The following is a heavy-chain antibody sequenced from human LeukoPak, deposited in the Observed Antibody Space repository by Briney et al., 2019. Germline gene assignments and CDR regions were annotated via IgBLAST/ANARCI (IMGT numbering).Heavy chain of an antibody. CDR2: ISYDGFNK. D-gene: IGHD3-9*01. Sequence: GGSLRLSCAASGFTFSSYAMHWVRQAPGKGLEWVAVISYDGFNKYYADSVNGRFTISRDNSKNTLYLQMNSLRTEDTAVYYCASGVYYDILTGYRDYWGQGTLVTVSS. CDR3: ASGVYYDILTGYRDY. CDR1: GFTFSSYA. J-gene: IGHJ4*02. V-gene: IGHV3-30-3*01.